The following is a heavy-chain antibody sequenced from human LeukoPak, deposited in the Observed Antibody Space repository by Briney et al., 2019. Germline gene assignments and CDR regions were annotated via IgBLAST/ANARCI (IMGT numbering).Heavy chain of an antibody. CDR1: GFTFDDYA. V-gene: IGHV3-9*01. D-gene: IGHD2-15*01. Sequence: GGSLRLSCAASGFTFDDYAMHWVRQAPGKGLEWVSGISWNSGSIGYADSVKGRFTISRDNAKNTLYLQMNSLRAADTAVYYCARGKSIVVGVTRVGYDHWGQGSLVTVSS. CDR2: ISWNSGSI. J-gene: IGHJ4*02. CDR3: ARGKSIVVGVTRVGYDH.